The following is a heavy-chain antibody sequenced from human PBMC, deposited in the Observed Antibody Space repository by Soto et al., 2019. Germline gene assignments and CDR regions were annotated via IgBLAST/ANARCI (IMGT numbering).Heavy chain of an antibody. CDR3: ARVGYGGNSYGMDV. CDR2: INHSGST. J-gene: IGHJ6*02. CDR1: GGSFSGYY. D-gene: IGHD4-17*01. V-gene: IGHV4-34*01. Sequence: SETLSLTCAVYGGSFSGYYWSWIRQPPGKGLEWIGEINHSGSTNYNPSLKSRVTISVDTSKDQFSLKLSSVTAADTAVYYCARVGYGGNSYGMDVWGQGTTVTVSS.